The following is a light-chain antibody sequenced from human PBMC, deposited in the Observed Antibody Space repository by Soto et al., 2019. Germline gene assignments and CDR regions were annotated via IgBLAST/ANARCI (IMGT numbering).Light chain of an antibody. V-gene: IGLV7-46*01. Sequence: QAVVTQEPSLTVSPGGTVTLTCGSSTGAVTSDDYPYWFQQKPGQAPRTLIFDTTHKHSWTPARFSGSLIGGKAALTLSGAQPEDESEYYYFIAQSGAGVFGGGTKLTVL. CDR3: FIAQSGAGV. CDR2: DTT. J-gene: IGLJ3*02. CDR1: TGAVTSDDY.